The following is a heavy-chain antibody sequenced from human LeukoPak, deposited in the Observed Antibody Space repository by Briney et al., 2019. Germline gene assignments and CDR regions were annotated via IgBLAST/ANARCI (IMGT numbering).Heavy chain of an antibody. CDR3: VGGIGWQPDY. D-gene: IGHD6-19*01. V-gene: IGHV3-7*03. Sequence: GGSLRLSCAASAGFTFSDYWMNWVRAARGKGLEWVAIISQDGREKLYVDSVKGRFTISRDNAKSSLYLQINSLRAEDTAVYYCVGGIGWQPDYWGQGTLVTVSS. CDR2: ISQDGREK. J-gene: IGHJ4*02. CDR1: AGFTFSDYW.